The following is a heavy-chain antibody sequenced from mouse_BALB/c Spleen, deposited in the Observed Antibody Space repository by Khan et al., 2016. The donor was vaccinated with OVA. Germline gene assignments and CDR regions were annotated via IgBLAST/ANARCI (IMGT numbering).Heavy chain of an antibody. CDR2: ISSGCSYT. J-gene: IGHJ3*01. CDR1: GFTFSTYG. D-gene: IGHD1-1*01. V-gene: IGHV5-6*01. Sequence: EVQLQESGGDLVKPGGSLKLSCAASGFTFSTYGMSWVRQTPDKRLEWVATISSGCSYTYYPDNVKGRFTISRDNAKNTLYLQMSSLKSEDTAMYYCARLAYYYNSEGFAYWGQGTLVTVSA. CDR3: ARLAYYYNSEGFAY.